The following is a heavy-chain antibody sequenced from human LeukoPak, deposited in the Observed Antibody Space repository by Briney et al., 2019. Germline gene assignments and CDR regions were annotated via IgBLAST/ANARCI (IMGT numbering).Heavy chain of an antibody. J-gene: IGHJ6*02. CDR3: ARDSSGWYGYYYYGMDV. CDR1: GFTFSSYW. V-gene: IGHV3-7*01. D-gene: IGHD6-19*01. CDR2: IKQDGSEK. Sequence: GVLRLSCAASGFTFSSYWMSWVRQAPGKGLEWVANIKQDGSEKYYVDSVKGRFTISRDNAKSSLYLQMNSLRAEDTAVYYCARDSSGWYGYYYYGMDVWGQGTTVTVSS.